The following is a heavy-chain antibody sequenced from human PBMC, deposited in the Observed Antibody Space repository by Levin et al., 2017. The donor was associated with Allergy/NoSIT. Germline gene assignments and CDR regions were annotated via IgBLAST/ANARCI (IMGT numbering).Heavy chain of an antibody. CDR2: INSDGSIT. CDR1: GFTFSIYW. CDR3: VRDLGHCGGGVCNA. D-gene: IGHD2-21*02. Sequence: ASVKVSCAASGFTFSIYWMNWVRQVSGKGLVWVSRINSDGSITAYADSVKGRFTIARDNAKNTLYLQMNNLRAEDTAVYYCVRDLGHCGGGVCNAWGQGALVTVSS. J-gene: IGHJ5*02. V-gene: IGHV3-74*01.